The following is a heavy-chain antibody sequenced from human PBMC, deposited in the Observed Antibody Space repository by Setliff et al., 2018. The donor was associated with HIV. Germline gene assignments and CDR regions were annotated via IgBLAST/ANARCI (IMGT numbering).Heavy chain of an antibody. CDR3: ARDMMRWLVMVPGATRGYFDA. J-gene: IGHJ4*02. D-gene: IGHD3-16*01. CDR1: GASISNSNSY. CDR2: IYSSGSP. Sequence: SETLSLTCTVYGASISNSNSYWGWIRQPPGKRLEWLGSIYSSGSPFYNPSLSSRLTISVDTSKNHVSLRLSSVTAADTAVYFCARDMMRWLVMVPGATRGYFDAWGQGALVTSPQ. V-gene: IGHV4-39*02.